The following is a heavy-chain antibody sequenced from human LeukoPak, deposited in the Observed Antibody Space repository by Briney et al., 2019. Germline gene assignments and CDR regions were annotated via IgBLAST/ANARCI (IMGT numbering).Heavy chain of an antibody. V-gene: IGHV3-23*01. CDR2: ISGSGGST. J-gene: IGHJ3*02. Sequence: PGGSLRLSCAASGFTFSSYAMSWVRQAPGKGLEWVSAISGSGGSTYYADSVKGRFTISRDNSKNTLYLQMNSLRAEDTAVYYCAKESHYYDSSGYFGVLDIWGQGTMVTVSS. CDR1: GFTFSSYA. CDR3: AKESHYYDSSGYFGVLDI. D-gene: IGHD3-22*01.